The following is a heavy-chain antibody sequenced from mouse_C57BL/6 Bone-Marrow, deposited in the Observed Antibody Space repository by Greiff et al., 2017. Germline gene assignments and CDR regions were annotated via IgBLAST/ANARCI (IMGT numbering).Heavy chain of an antibody. CDR3: ARQKGYYAMDY. CDR2: ISSGGSYT. CDR1: GFTFSSYG. V-gene: IGHV5-6*01. J-gene: IGHJ4*01. Sequence: EVQVVESGGDLVKPGGSLKLSCAASGFTFSSYGMSWVRQTPDKRLEWVATISSGGSYTYYPDSVKGRFTISRDNAKNTLYLQMSSLKSEDTAMYSCARQKGYYAMDYWGQGTSVTVSS.